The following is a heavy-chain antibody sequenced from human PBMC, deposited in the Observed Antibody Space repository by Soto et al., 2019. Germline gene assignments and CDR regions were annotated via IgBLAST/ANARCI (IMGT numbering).Heavy chain of an antibody. D-gene: IGHD5-12*01. V-gene: IGHV3-11*01. CDR2: ISSSGSTI. Sequence: PGGSLRLSCTTSGFTFSRSAMSWIRQAPGKGLEWVSYISSSGSTIYYADSVKGRFTIPRDNAKNSLYLQMNSLRAEDTAVYYCARSRRRDGYKFNYYYYGMDVWGQGTTVTVSS. J-gene: IGHJ6*02. CDR3: ARSRRRDGYKFNYYYYGMDV. CDR1: GFTFSRSA.